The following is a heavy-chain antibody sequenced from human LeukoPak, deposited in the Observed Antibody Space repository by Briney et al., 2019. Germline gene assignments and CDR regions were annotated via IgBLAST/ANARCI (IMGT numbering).Heavy chain of an antibody. D-gene: IGHD6-13*01. CDR1: GGSISSSSYY. CDR2: IYYSGST. V-gene: IGHV4-39*01. CDR3: ARYLYSSSCSFDY. J-gene: IGHJ4*02. Sequence: SETPSLTCTVSGGSISSSSYYWGWIRQPPGKGLERIGSIYYSGSTYYNPSLKSRVTISVDTSKNQFSLKLSSVTAADTAVYYCARYLYSSSCSFDYWGQGTLVTVSS.